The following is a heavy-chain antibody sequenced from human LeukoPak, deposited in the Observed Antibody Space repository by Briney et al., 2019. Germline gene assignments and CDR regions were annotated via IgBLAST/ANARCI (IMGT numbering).Heavy chain of an antibody. V-gene: IGHV4-59*01. CDR2: IYYSGST. CDR1: GGSFSGYY. CDR3: ARGRHMIVFDAFDI. J-gene: IGHJ3*02. Sequence: SETLSLTCAVYGGSFSGYYWSWIRQPPGKGLEWIGYIYYSGSTNYNPSLKSRVTISVDTSKNQFSLKLSSVTAADTAVYYCARGRHMIVFDAFDIWGQGTMVTVSS. D-gene: IGHD3-22*01.